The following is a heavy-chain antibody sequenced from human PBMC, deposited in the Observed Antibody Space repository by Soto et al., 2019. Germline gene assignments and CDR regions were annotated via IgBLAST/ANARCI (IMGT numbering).Heavy chain of an antibody. CDR3: ASNHLGYCSGGSCYSGGVDV. J-gene: IGHJ6*02. D-gene: IGHD2-15*01. CDR1: GYTFTSYD. CDR2: MNPNSGNT. V-gene: IGHV1-8*01. Sequence: GASVKVSCMASGYTFTSYDINWVRQATGQGLEWMGWMNPNSGNTGYAQKFQGRVTMTRNTSISTAYMELSSLRSEDTAVYYCASNHLGYCSGGSCYSGGVDVWGQGTTVTVSS.